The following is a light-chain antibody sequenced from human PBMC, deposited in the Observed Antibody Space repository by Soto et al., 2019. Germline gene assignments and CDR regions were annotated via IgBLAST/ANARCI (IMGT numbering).Light chain of an antibody. CDR3: CPYAGSSTSWV. V-gene: IGLV2-23*01. CDR1: SSDAGNYNY. J-gene: IGLJ3*02. CDR2: EDS. Sequence: QSALTQPASVSGSPGQSITISCTGTSSDAGNYNYVSWYQQHPAKAPKVIIYEDSTRPSGVSNRISGSKSGNTASLTISGLQAEDEADYYCCPYAGSSTSWVFGGGTKLTVL.